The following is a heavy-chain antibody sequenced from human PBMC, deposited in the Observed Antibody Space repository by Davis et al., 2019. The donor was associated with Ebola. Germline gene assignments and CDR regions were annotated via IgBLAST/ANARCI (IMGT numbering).Heavy chain of an antibody. CDR3: ARGRRSIFGVVVYRDAFDI. CDR1: GGTFSSYT. V-gene: IGHV1-69*02. J-gene: IGHJ3*02. Sequence: AASVKVSCKASGGTFSSYTISWVRQAPGQGLEWMGRIIPILGIANYAQKFQGRVTITADKSTSTAYMELSSLRSEDTAVYYCARGRRSIFGVVVYRDAFDIWGQGTMVTVSS. CDR2: IIPILGIA. D-gene: IGHD3-3*01.